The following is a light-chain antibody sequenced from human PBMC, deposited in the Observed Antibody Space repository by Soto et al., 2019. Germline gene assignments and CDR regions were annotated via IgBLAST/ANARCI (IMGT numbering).Light chain of an antibody. V-gene: IGKV3-15*01. CDR3: QQYNNWPLT. Sequence: EIVLTQSPGTLSLSPGVRATLSCRASQSVSSNLAWYQQKPGQAPRLLIYGASTRATGISARFSGSGSGTEFTLTISSLQSEDFAVYYCQQYNNWPLTFGQGTRLEIK. CDR2: GAS. CDR1: QSVSSN. J-gene: IGKJ5*01.